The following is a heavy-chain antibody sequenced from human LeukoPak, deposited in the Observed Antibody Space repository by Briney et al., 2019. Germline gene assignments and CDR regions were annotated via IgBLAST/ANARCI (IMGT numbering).Heavy chain of an antibody. J-gene: IGHJ6*02. V-gene: IGHV3-13*04. Sequence: SGGSLRLSCAASGFTFSSYDMHWVRQATGKGLEWVSAIGTAGDTYYPGSVKGRFTISREDAKNSLYLQMNSLRAGDTAVYYCARSYGYYGMDVLGQGTTVTVSS. D-gene: IGHD5-18*01. CDR2: IGTAGDT. CDR3: ARSYGYYGMDV. CDR1: GFTFSSYD.